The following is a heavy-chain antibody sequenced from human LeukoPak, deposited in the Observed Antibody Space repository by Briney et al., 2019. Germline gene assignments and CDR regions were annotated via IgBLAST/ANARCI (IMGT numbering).Heavy chain of an antibody. D-gene: IGHD2-2*02. V-gene: IGHV1-2*02. Sequence: ASVKVSCKASGYTFTGYYIHWVRQAPGQGLEWMGWINPNSGGTNYAQKFQGRVTMTRDTSISTAYMELSRPRSDDTAVYYCARVCSSTSCYTIHDAFDIWGQGTMVTVSS. CDR3: ARVCSSTSCYTIHDAFDI. CDR1: GYTFTGYY. CDR2: INPNSGGT. J-gene: IGHJ3*02.